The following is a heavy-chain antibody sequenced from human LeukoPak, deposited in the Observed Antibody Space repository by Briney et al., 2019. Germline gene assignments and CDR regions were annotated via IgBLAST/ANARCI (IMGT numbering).Heavy chain of an antibody. J-gene: IGHJ6*03. Sequence: GGSLRLSCAASGFTFSSYWMHWVRQAPGKGLVWVSRINSDGSSTSYADSVKGRFTISRDNAKNTLYLQMNSLRAEDTAVYYCGGGGGGSYGLNYYYYMDVWGKGTTVTVSS. CDR2: INSDGSST. CDR1: GFTFSSYW. V-gene: IGHV3-74*01. D-gene: IGHD5-18*01. CDR3: GGGGGGSYGLNYYYYMDV.